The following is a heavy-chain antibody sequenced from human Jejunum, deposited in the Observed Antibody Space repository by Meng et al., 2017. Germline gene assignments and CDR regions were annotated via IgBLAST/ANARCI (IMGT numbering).Heavy chain of an antibody. J-gene: IGHJ4*02. CDR1: GFSISSGNY. CDR3: TRDIGGGTQDY. CDR2: LYHSVST. V-gene: IGHV4-38-2*02. D-gene: IGHD1-1*01. Sequence: SETLSLTCTVSGFSISSGNYWGWIRQPPGKGLEWIGSLYHSVSTYYNPPLKSRLTISVDTSKNQFSLRLTSVTAADTALYYCTRDIGGGTQDYWGQGTLVTVSS.